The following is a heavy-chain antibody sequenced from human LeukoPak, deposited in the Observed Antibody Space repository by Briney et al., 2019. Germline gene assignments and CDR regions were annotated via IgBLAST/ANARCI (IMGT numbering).Heavy chain of an antibody. CDR2: IYYSGST. CDR1: GGSISNDY. V-gene: IGHV4-59*08. J-gene: IGHJ4*02. CDR3: ARRARAIDN. Sequence: KPSETLSLTCTVSGGSISNDYWSWILQSPGKGLDWIGFIYYSGSTNYNPSLKSRVTISVDTSKNQFSLKLSSVTATDTAVYYCARRARAIDNWGQGTLVTVSS. D-gene: IGHD5-12*01.